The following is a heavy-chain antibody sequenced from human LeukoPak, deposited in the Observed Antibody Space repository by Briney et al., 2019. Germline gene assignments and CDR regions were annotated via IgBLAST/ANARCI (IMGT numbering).Heavy chain of an antibody. CDR1: GFTFSSYA. J-gene: IGHJ4*02. V-gene: IGHV3-15*01. CDR3: TTVGYCSSTSCYFYDY. Sequence: PEGSLRLSCAASGFTFSSYAMHWVRQAPGKGLEWVGRIKSKTDGGTTDYAAPVKGRFTISRDDSKNTLYLQMNSLKTEDTAVYYCTTVGYCSSTSCYFYDYWGQGTLVTVSS. D-gene: IGHD2-2*01. CDR2: IKSKTDGGTT.